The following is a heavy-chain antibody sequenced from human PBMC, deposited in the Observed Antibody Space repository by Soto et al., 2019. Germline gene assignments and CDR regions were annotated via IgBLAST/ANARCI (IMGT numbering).Heavy chain of an antibody. CDR2: IFNSGNA. CDR1: GGSVSGGNYY. V-gene: IGHV4-30-4*08. J-gene: IGHJ5*02. CDR3: ARALSTNVPAGICSLDP. D-gene: IGHD2-2*01. Sequence: PSETLSLTCSVSGGSVSGGNYYWTWIRQRPGKGLEWIGHIFNSGNAYYNPSLKRRASISADTSKNQFSLRLTSVTAADAAVYFCARALSTNVPAGICSLDPWGQGTIVTVYS.